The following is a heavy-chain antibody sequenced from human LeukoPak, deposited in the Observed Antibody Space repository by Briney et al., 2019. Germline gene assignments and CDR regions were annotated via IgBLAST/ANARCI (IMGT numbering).Heavy chain of an antibody. Sequence: PSETLSLTCTVSRGSISSYYWSWIRQPPGKGLEWIGYIYYSGSTNYNPSLKSRVTISVDTSKNQFSLKLSSVTAADTAVYYCARGIAAAGTWWFDPWGQGTLVTVSS. J-gene: IGHJ5*02. V-gene: IGHV4-59*01. CDR1: RGSISSYY. CDR2: IYYSGST. CDR3: ARGIAAAGTWWFDP. D-gene: IGHD6-13*01.